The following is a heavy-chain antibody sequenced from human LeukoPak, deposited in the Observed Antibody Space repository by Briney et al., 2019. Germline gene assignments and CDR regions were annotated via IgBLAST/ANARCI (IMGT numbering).Heavy chain of an antibody. J-gene: IGHJ4*02. CDR3: AREGRDGYNSIDY. V-gene: IGHV4-38-2*02. CDR1: GYSISSGYY. Sequence: PSETLSLTCTVSGYSISSGYYWGWIRQPPGKGLEWIGSIYHSGSTYYNPSLKSRVTISVDTSKNQFSLKLSSVTAADTAVYYRAREGRDGYNSIDYWGQGTLVTVSS. D-gene: IGHD5-24*01. CDR2: IYHSGST.